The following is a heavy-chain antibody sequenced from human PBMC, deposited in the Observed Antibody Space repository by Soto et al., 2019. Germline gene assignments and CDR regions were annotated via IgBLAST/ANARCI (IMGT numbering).Heavy chain of an antibody. Sequence: QLPLQESGSGLVKPSQTLSLTCAVSGGSISSGGYSWSWIRQPPGKGLEWIGYIYHSGSTYYNPSLKSRVTISVDRSKNQFSLKLSSATAADTAVYYCARADLLTPHNWFDPWGQGTLVTVSS. J-gene: IGHJ5*02. CDR2: IYHSGST. CDR1: GGSISSGGYS. V-gene: IGHV4-30-2*01. D-gene: IGHD1-26*01. CDR3: ARADLLTPHNWFDP.